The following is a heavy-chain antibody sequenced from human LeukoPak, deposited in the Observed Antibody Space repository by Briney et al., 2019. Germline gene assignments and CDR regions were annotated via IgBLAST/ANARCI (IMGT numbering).Heavy chain of an antibody. CDR2: ISYDGSNK. CDR1: GFTVSSNY. CDR3: ARGASYYDSSGIFDY. Sequence: GGSLRLSCAASGFTVSSNYMSWVRQAPGKGLEWVAVISYDGSNKYYADSVKGRFTISRDNSKNTLYLQMNSLRAEDTAVYYCARGASYYDSSGIFDYWGQGTLVTVSS. J-gene: IGHJ4*02. D-gene: IGHD3-22*01. V-gene: IGHV3-30-3*01.